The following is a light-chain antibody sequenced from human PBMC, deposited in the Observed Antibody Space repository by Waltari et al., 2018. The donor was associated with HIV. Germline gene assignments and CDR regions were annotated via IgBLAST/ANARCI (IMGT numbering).Light chain of an antibody. CDR3: QQYDTLYT. J-gene: IGKJ2*01. CDR1: QDIGKY. V-gene: IGKV1-33*01. Sequence: DIQVTQSPSSLSASVGDRVTITCQASQDIGKYLNWYQQKPGKVPKLLIYAASSLQPGVPSRFSGSGSETYFTFAISSLQPEDVGTYYCQQYDTLYTFGQGT. CDR2: AAS.